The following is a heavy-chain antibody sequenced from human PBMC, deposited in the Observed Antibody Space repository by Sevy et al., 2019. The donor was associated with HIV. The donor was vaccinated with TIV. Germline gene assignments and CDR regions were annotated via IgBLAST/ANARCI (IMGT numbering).Heavy chain of an antibody. CDR2: ISAYNGNT. Sequence: ASVKVSCMASGYTFTSYGISWVRPAPGQGLEWVGWISAYNGNTNYAQKLQGRVTMTTDTSTCTAYMGLRSLGTADSAVDNGAGDKRRLLLGYWGQGTLVTVSS. CDR1: GYTFTSYG. D-gene: IGHD2-15*01. J-gene: IGHJ4*02. V-gene: IGHV1-18*04. CDR3: AGDKRRLLLGY.